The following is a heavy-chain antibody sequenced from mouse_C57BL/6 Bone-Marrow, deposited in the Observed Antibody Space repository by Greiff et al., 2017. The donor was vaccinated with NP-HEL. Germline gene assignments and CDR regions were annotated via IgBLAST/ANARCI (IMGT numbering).Heavy chain of an antibody. Sequence: EVKLVESGGGLVQPKGSLKLSCAASGFSFNTYAMNWVRQAPGKGVEWVARIRSNSNNYATYYAVSVKDRFTISRDSSESMLYLQMYNLITEDTAMHNCVRHTGGSMEDWGQKTDITVSS. V-gene: IGHV10-1*01. CDR1: GFSFNTYA. CDR2: IRSNSNNYAT. J-gene: IGHJ4*01. CDR3: VRHTGGSMED.